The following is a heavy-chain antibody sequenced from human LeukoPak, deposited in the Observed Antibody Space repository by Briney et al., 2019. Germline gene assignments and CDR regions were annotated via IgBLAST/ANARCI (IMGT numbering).Heavy chain of an antibody. V-gene: IGHV1-69*05. CDR2: ITRIFGKA. CDR3: ARGSRLSRYGAIDY. J-gene: IGHJ4*02. D-gene: IGHD4/OR15-4a*01. Sequence: ASVKVSCKGSGGTFCSYAISSGCYGPGQGLEWMGGITRIFGKATYAQKYQGRVTITTDEYTSTACMELSSLRSEDTAVYYCARGSRLSRYGAIDYWGQGPLVTVSS. CDR1: GGTFCSYA.